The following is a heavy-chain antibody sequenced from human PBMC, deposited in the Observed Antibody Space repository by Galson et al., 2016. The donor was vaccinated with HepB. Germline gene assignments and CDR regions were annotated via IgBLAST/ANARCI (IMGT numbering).Heavy chain of an antibody. CDR2: IRSTPYGGTT. CDR1: GFTFGDYA. V-gene: IGHV3-49*03. Sequence: RLSCATSGFTFGDYAMTWFRQAPGKGLEWVGFIRSTPYGGTTEYAASVRGRFSISRDDSKSIAYLQMNSLKTEDTAVYYCTTTRDYYGATYFDYWGQGTLVIVSS. CDR3: TTTRDYYGATYFDY. D-gene: IGHD1-26*01. J-gene: IGHJ4*02.